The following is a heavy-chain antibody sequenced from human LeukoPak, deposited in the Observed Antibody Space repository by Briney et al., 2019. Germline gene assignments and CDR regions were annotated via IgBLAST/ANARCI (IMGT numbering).Heavy chain of an antibody. CDR2: IYYSGST. J-gene: IGHJ4*02. V-gene: IGHV4-30-4*08. CDR1: GGSISSGDYF. D-gene: IGHD3/OR15-3a*01. CDR3: ARVWFRTGYPRAFDY. Sequence: SETLSLTCTVSGGSISSGDYFWSWICQPPGKGLEWIGYIYYSGSTHYNPSLKSRVTISVDTSKNQFSLNLGSVTAADTAVYYCARVWFRTGYPRAFDYWGQGTLVSVSS.